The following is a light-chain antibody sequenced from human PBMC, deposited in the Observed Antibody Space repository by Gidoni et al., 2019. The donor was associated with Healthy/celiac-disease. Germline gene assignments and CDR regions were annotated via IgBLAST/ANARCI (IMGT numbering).Light chain of an antibody. CDR1: SSNIGAGYD. CDR2: GNS. CDR3: QSYDSSQRV. J-gene: IGLJ2*01. V-gene: IGLV1-40*01. Sequence: QSVLTQPPSVSGAPGQRVPISCTGSSSNIGAGYDVHWYQQLPGTAPKLLIYGNSNRPSGVLDRFSGSKSGTSASLAITGLQAEDEADYYCQSYDSSQRVFGGGTKLTVL.